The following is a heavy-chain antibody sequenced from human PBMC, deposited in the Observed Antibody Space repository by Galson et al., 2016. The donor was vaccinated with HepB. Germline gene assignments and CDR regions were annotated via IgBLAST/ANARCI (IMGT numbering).Heavy chain of an antibody. CDR3: ARTETFPSGMDV. V-gene: IGHV4-59*01. J-gene: IGHJ6*02. D-gene: IGHD3-3*02. CDR2: SYYSGSS. CDR1: GGSLTPDY. Sequence: SETLSLTCTVSGGSLTPDYWGWIRQSPGKGLEWIGFSYYSGSSDYNPSLKSRVTISIDTSRNQFSLGMKSVTAADTATYYCARTETFPSGMDVWGQGTTVIVSS.